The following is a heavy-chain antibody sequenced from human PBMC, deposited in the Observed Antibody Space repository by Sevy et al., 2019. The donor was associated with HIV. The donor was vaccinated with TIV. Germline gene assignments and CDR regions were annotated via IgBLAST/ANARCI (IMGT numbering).Heavy chain of an antibody. CDR2: ISGSGGST. V-gene: IGHV3-23*01. J-gene: IGHJ6*02. Sequence: GGSLRLSCAASGFTFSSYAMSWVRQAPGKGLEWVSAISGSGGSTYNADSVKGRFTISRDNSKNTLYLQMNSLRAEDTAVYYCAKAMYGGYVHYYYGMDVWGQGTTVTVSS. CDR3: AKAMYGGYVHYYYGMDV. CDR1: GFTFSSYA. D-gene: IGHD5-12*01.